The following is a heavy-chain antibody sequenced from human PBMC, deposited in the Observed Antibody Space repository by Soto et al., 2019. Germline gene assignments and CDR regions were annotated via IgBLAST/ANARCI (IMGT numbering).Heavy chain of an antibody. D-gene: IGHD1-1*01. CDR1: GGTFSSYA. CDR2: SLPIFGTA. V-gene: IGHV1-69*01. Sequence: QVQLVQSGAEVKKPGSSVKVSCKASGGTFSSYAISWVRQAPGQGLEWMGESLPIFGTANYAQNFQGRVTITADESTSTVYMELSSLRSDDTAVYYWARGGRYHNSSFDYGMDVWGQGTRVTVSS. J-gene: IGHJ6*01. CDR3: ARGGRYHNSSFDYGMDV.